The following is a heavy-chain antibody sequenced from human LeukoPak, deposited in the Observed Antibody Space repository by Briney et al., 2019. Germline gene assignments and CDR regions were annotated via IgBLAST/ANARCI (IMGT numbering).Heavy chain of an antibody. J-gene: IGHJ4*02. CDR2: INPNSGGT. CDR1: GYTFTGYY. D-gene: IGHD3-3*01. CDR3: ARLDATIFGVVFDY. Sequence: ASVTVSFKASGYTFTGYYMHWVRQAPGQGLEWMGWINPNSGGTNYAQKFQGRVTMTRDTSISTAYMELSRLRSDDTAVYYCARLDATIFGVVFDYWGQGTLVTVFS. V-gene: IGHV1-2*02.